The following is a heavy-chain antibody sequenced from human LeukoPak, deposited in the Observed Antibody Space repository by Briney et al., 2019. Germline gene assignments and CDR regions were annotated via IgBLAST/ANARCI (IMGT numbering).Heavy chain of an antibody. CDR1: GGSISSYY. CDR2: IYYSGST. CDR3: ARRPPNLCPCWYFGL. J-gene: IGHJ2*01. V-gene: IGHV4-59*08. D-gene: IGHD1-14*01. Sequence: PSETLSLTCTVSGGSISSYYWSWIRQPPGKGLEWTGYIYYSGSTNYNPSLKSRVTISVDTSKNQFSLKLSSVTAADTAVYYCARRPPNLCPCWYFGLWGRGTLVTVSS.